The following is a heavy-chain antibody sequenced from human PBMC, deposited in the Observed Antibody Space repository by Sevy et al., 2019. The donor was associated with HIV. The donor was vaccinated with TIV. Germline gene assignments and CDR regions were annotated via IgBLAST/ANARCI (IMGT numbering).Heavy chain of an antibody. CDR2: TFYRSKWYN. Sequence: SQTLSLTCAISGDSVSSNSAAWSWIRQSPSRGLEWLGRTFYRSKWYNDYALSVRSRITINPDTSKNQFSLQLNSVTPDDMALYYCAIASSSSWYGGAFDIWGQGTMVTVSS. J-gene: IGHJ3*02. D-gene: IGHD6-13*01. CDR3: AIASSSSWYGGAFDI. CDR1: GDSVSSNSAA. V-gene: IGHV6-1*01.